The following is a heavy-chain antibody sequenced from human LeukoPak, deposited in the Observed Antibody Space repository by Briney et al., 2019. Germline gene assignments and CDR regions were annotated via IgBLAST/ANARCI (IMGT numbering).Heavy chain of an antibody. Sequence: GASVKVSCKASGFTFTSSAMQWVRQARGQRLEWIGWIVVGSGNTNYAQEFQERVTITRDMSTSTAYMELSSLRSEDTAVYYCAVRHATHDSSDYWGQGTLVTVSS. CDR2: IVVGSGNT. CDR1: GFTFTSSA. V-gene: IGHV1-58*02. D-gene: IGHD3-22*01. CDR3: AVRHATHDSSDY. J-gene: IGHJ4*02.